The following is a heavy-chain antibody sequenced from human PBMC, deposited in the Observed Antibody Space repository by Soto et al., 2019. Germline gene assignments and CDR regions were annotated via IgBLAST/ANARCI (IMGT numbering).Heavy chain of an antibody. Sequence: SGPTLVKPTQTLTLTCTFSGFSLSTSGVGVGWIRQPPGKALEWLALIYWNDDKRYSPSLKSRLTITKDTSKNQVVLTMTNMDPVDTATYYCAHRPHSLGYYYDSSGYYFDYWGQGTLVTVSS. CDR3: AHRPHSLGYYYDSSGYYFDY. CDR2: IYWNDDK. V-gene: IGHV2-5*01. CDR1: GFSLSTSGVG. J-gene: IGHJ4*02. D-gene: IGHD3-22*01.